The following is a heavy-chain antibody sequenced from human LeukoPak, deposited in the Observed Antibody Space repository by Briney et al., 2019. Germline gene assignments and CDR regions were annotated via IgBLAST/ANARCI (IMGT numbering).Heavy chain of an antibody. Sequence: GGSLRLSCAASGFTFSSYAMSWVRQAPGKGLEWVSAISGSGGSTYYADSVKGRFTISRDNSKNTLYLQMNSLRAEDTAVYYCASAGDFWSGYRSGVFDYWGQGTLVTVSS. CDR3: ASAGDFWSGYRSGVFDY. D-gene: IGHD3-3*01. CDR2: ISGSGGST. V-gene: IGHV3-23*01. CDR1: GFTFSSYA. J-gene: IGHJ4*02.